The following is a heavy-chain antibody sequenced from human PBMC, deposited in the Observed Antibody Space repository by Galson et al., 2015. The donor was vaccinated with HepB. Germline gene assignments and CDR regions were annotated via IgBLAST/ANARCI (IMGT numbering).Heavy chain of an antibody. D-gene: IGHD6-19*01. CDR3: SKSVAGTPDLIDY. CDR2: ISSSSSYI. V-gene: IGHV3-21*01. Sequence: SLRLSCAASGFTFSSYSMNWVRQAPGKGLEWVSSISSSSSYIYYADSVKGRFTISRDNAKNSLYLQMNSLRAEDTAVYYCSKSVAGTPDLIDYWGQGTLVTVSS. J-gene: IGHJ4*02. CDR1: GFTFSSYS.